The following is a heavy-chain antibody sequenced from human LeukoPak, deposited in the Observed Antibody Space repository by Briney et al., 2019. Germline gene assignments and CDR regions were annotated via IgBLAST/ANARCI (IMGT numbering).Heavy chain of an antibody. CDR2: IDRSGGST. J-gene: IGHJ4*02. CDR1: XXXXSXXA. CDR3: AKAHNFDY. V-gene: IGHV3-23*01. Sequence: PGGSLRLXXXXXXXXXSXXAMSWVRQAPGKGLEWVSVIDRSGGSTWYADSVKGRFTISRDNSENTLYLQMNSLRAEDTAVYYCAKAHNFDYWGQGTLVTVSS.